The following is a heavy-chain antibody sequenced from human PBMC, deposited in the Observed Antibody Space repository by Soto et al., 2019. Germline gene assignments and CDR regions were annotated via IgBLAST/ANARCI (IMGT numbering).Heavy chain of an antibody. J-gene: IGHJ3*02. V-gene: IGHV3-74*01. CDR3: ARRAFGSSHTFDI. CDR2: VNPDGSRT. CDR1: GFTLRSFW. D-gene: IGHD6-6*01. Sequence: VGSLRLSCIGSGFTLRSFWMHWVRQGPGKGLTWVARVNPDGSRTTYADSVKGRFTISRDNSKNTLYLQMNSLRAEDTAVYYCARRAFGSSHTFDIWGQGTVVTVSS.